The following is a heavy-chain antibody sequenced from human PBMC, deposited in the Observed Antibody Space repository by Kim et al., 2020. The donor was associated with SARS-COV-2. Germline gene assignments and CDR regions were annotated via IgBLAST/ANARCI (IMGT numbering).Heavy chain of an antibody. J-gene: IGHJ6*02. CDR3: ARYTSSSWYGSYYYYGMDV. CDR1: GFTVSSNY. V-gene: IGHV3-53*01. CDR2: IYSGGST. D-gene: IGHD6-13*01. Sequence: GGSLRLSCAASGFTVSSNYMSWVRQAPGKGLEWVSVIYSGGSTYYADSVKGRFTISRDNSKNTLYLQMNSLRAEDTAVYYCARYTSSSWYGSYYYYGMDVWGQGTTVTVSS.